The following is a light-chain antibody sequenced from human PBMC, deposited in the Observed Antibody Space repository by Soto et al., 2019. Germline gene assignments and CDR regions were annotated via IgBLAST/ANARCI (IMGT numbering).Light chain of an antibody. Sequence: AIRMTQSPSSLSASTGDRVTITFRASQGIGSYLAWFQQKPGKAPKLLMHAASTLQSGVPSRFSGRGSGTEFTLTISSLQVDDYATFYCQQYHTDWTFGQGTKVDIK. J-gene: IGKJ1*01. CDR3: QQYHTDWT. CDR1: QGIGSY. CDR2: AAS. V-gene: IGKV1-8*01.